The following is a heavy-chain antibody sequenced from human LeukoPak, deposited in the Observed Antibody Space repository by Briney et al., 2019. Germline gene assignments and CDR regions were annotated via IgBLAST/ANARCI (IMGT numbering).Heavy chain of an antibody. D-gene: IGHD4-23*01. Sequence: GGSLRLSCVASGYTFTNYWMHWVRHAPGKGLVWVARMNSDAGSTSYADSVKGRFTISRDNAKKTLYPQMNSVRAEDTAVYYCARGPDYGGPLRGQGTLVTVSP. CDR2: MNSDAGST. J-gene: IGHJ4*02. CDR3: ARGPDYGGPL. CDR1: GYTFTNYW. V-gene: IGHV3-74*01.